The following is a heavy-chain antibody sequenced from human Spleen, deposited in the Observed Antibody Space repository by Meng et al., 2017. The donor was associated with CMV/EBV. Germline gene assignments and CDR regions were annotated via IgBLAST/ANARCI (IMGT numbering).Heavy chain of an antibody. CDR3: ARADIVAVYYYYGMDV. D-gene: IGHD5-12*01. CDR1: GFTFSDYY. CDR2: ISSSGSTI. V-gene: IGHV3-11*04. Sequence: LTCAASGFTFSDYYMNWIRQAPGKGLEWVSYISSSGSTIYYADSVKGRFTISRDNAKNSLYLQMNSLRAEDTAVYYCARADIVAVYYYYGMDVWGQGTTVTVSS. J-gene: IGHJ6*02.